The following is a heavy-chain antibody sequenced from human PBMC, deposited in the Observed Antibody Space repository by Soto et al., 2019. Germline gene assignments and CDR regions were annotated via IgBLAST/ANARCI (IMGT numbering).Heavy chain of an antibody. D-gene: IGHD2-2*01. CDR1: GFTFSSYA. V-gene: IGHV3-23*01. J-gene: IGHJ6*03. Sequence: PGGCLRISCAASGFTFSSYAMSWVRQAPGKGLEWVSAISGSGGSTYYADSVKGRFTISRDNSKNTLYLQMNSLRAEDTAVYYCAKAGVVVPAAMLTYYYYYMDVWGKGTTVTVSS. CDR3: AKAGVVVPAAMLTYYYYYMDV. CDR2: ISGSGGST.